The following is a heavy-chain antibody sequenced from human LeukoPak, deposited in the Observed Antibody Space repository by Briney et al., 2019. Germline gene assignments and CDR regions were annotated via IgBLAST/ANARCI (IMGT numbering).Heavy chain of an antibody. CDR1: GFTLSSYE. V-gene: IGHV3-48*03. J-gene: IGHJ4*02. CDR2: IRSTDGAI. D-gene: IGHD3-9*01. CDR3: ARDRDWAFDY. Sequence: PGGSLRLSCAASGFTLSSYEMNWVRQAPGKGLEWLSYIRSTDGAIAYADSVKGRFTISRDDAKNSLYLQMNSLRDEDTAVYYCARDRDWAFDYWGQGTLITVSS.